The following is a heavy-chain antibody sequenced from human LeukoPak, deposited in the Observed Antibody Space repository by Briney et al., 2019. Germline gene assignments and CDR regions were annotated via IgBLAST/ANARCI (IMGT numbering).Heavy chain of an antibody. D-gene: IGHD3-10*01. J-gene: IGHJ4*02. CDR3: AKDLRIMVRGLLFDY. Sequence: GGSLRLSCAASGFTFSSYGMHWVRQAPGKGLEWVAVISYDGSNKYYADSVKGRFTISRDNSKNTLYLQMNSLRAEDTAVYYCAKDLRIMVRGLLFDYWGQGTLVTVSS. V-gene: IGHV3-30*18. CDR1: GFTFSSYG. CDR2: ISYDGSNK.